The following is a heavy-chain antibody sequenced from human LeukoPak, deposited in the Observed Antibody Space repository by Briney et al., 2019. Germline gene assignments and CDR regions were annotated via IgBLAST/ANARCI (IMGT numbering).Heavy chain of an antibody. V-gene: IGHV4-4*07. Sequence: PSETLSLTCTVSGGSISSYYWSWIRQSAGKGLEWIGRIYTSGSTNYNPSLKSRVTMSVDTSKNQFSLKLSSVTAADTAVYYCARNGGSGTYYDGSFDYWGKGTLVTVSS. D-gene: IGHD1-26*01. CDR3: ARNGGSGTYYDGSFDY. CDR2: IYTSGST. CDR1: GGSISSYY. J-gene: IGHJ4*02.